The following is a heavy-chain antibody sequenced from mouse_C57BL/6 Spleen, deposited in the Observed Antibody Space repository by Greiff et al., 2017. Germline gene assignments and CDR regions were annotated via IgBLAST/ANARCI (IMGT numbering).Heavy chain of an antibody. CDR1: GYTFTSYW. CDR3: ARDSSGYRFAY. D-gene: IGHD3-2*02. J-gene: IGHJ3*01. V-gene: IGHV1-52*01. Sequence: VQLQQSGAELVRPGSSVKLSCKASGYTFTSYWMHWVKQRPIQGLEWIGNIDPSDSETPYNQKFKDKATLTVDKSSSTAYMQLSSLTSEDSAVYYCARDSSGYRFAYWGQGTLVTVSA. CDR2: IDPSDSET.